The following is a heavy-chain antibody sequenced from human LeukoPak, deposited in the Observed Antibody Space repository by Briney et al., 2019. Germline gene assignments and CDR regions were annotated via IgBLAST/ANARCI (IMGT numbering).Heavy chain of an antibody. D-gene: IGHD3-9*01. CDR3: ASADYDMAFDI. V-gene: IGHV4-31*03. Sequence: RTSETLSLTCTVSGGSISSGGYYWSWIRQHPGKGLERIGYIYYSGSTDYNPSLKSRFTMSVDTSKNQFSLKLSSVTAADTAVYYCASADYDMAFDIWGQGTMVTVSS. J-gene: IGHJ3*02. CDR1: GGSISSGGYY. CDR2: IYYSGST.